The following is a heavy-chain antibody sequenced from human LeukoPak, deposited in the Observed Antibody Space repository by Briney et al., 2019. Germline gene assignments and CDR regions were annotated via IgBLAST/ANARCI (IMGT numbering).Heavy chain of an antibody. CDR1: RYNFKTSG. CDR3: AREVWSRDIGSLFDY. V-gene: IGHV1-18*04. D-gene: IGHD1-26*01. Sequence: ASVKVSCKTSRYNFKTSGITWVRQAPGQGLEWMGWISAQTGERHYAEKLQGRVTMTTDTSRSTGYMELKSLTSDDTAVYYCAREVWSRDIGSLFDYWGQGTLVIVSS. CDR2: ISAQTGER. J-gene: IGHJ4*02.